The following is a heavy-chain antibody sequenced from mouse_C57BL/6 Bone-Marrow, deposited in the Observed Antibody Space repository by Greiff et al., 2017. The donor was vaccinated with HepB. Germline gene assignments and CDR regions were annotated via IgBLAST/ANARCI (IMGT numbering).Heavy chain of an antibody. Sequence: VKLVESGAELVKPGASVKISCKASGYAFSSYWMNWVKQRPGKGLEWIGQIYPGDGDTNYNGKFKGKATLTADKSSSTAYMQLSSLTSEDSAVYFCARYYYYGSSPAMDYWGQGTSVTVSS. D-gene: IGHD1-1*01. V-gene: IGHV1-80*01. CDR2: IYPGDGDT. J-gene: IGHJ4*01. CDR3: ARYYYYGSSPAMDY. CDR1: GYAFSSYW.